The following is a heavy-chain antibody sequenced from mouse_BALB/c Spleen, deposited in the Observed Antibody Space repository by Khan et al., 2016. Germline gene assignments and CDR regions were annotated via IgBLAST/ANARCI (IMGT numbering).Heavy chain of an antibody. Sequence: EVQLQESGPGLVKPSQSLSLTCSVTGYSITSGYYWNWIRQFPGNKLEWMGYISYDGSNNYNPSLKNRISITRDTSKNQFFLKMNSVTTEDTATYSCVRHYVISYGGAMDYLGQGTSVTVSS. CDR3: VRHYVISYGGAMDY. D-gene: IGHD1-1*01. V-gene: IGHV3-6*02. CDR2: ISYDGSN. CDR1: GYSITSGYY. J-gene: IGHJ4*01.